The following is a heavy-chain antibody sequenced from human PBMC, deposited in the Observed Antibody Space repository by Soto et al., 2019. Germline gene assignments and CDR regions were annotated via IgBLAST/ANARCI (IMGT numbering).Heavy chain of an antibody. CDR2: INHIRSS. V-gene: IGHV4-34*01. D-gene: IGHD7-27*01. CDR1: GGSFSGYY. CDR3: ARGWGRIFDY. Sequence: QVQLQQWGAGLLKPSETLSLTCAVYGGSFSGYYWSWIRQPPGKGLEWIGEINHIRSSNYNPSLKSRVTISVETSKNQFSLKLSSVTAADTAVYYCARGWGRIFDYWGQGTLVNVSS. J-gene: IGHJ4*02.